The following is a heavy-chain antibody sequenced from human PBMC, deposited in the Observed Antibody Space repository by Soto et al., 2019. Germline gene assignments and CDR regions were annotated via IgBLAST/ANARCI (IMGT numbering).Heavy chain of an antibody. CDR3: ATEPRWLQFNYYYGMDV. CDR2: IYSGGST. J-gene: IGHJ6*02. V-gene: IGHV3-53*01. D-gene: IGHD5-12*01. Sequence: PGGSLRLSCAASGFTVSSNYMSWVRQAPGKGLEWVSVIYSGGSTYYADSVKGRFTISRDNSKNTLYLQMNSLRAEDTAVYYCATEPRWLQFNYYYGMDVWGQGTTVTVSS. CDR1: GFTVSSNY.